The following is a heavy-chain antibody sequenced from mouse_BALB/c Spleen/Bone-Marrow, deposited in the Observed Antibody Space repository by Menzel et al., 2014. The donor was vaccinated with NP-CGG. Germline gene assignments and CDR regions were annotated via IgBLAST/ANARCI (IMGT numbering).Heavy chain of an antibody. D-gene: IGHD2-1*01. CDR1: GYAFSSYW. V-gene: IGHV1-80*01. Sequence: QVQLQQSGAELVRPGSSVKISCKASGYAFSSYWMNWVKQRPGQGLEWIGQIYSGDGDTNYNGKFKGKATLTADKSSSTAYMQLSSLTSEDSAVYFCARRVYGNYWYFDVWGAGTTVTVSS. CDR2: IYSGDGDT. J-gene: IGHJ1*01. CDR3: ARRVYGNYWYFDV.